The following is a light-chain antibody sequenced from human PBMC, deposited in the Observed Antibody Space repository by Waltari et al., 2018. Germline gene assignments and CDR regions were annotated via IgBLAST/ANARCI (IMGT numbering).Light chain of an antibody. Sequence: DIVMTQSPDSLAVSLGERVTFNCKSRQSLLYGSNNKNYLAWYQQKPGQAPKLLISWASTRESGVPNRFSGSGSGTDFTLTISGLQAEDVAVYYCQQYYTTPLTFGPGTKLDIK. CDR1: QSLLYGSNNKNY. V-gene: IGKV4-1*01. J-gene: IGKJ3*01. CDR3: QQYYTTPLT. CDR2: WAS.